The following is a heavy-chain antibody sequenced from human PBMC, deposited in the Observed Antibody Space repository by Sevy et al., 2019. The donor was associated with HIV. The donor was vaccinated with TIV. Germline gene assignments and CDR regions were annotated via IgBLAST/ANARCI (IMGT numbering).Heavy chain of an antibody. CDR3: IRSRLLGYTAMVPDY. D-gene: IGHD5-18*01. CDR1: GFPFSNFW. J-gene: IGHJ4*02. Sequence: GGSLRLSCAASGFPFSNFWMTWVRQAPGKGLEWVGFMRSKAFAGTTEYAASVKGRFTISTDDSKASAHLQMNSLRTEDTGVYYCIRSRLLGYTAMVPDYWGQGTLVTVSS. CDR2: MRSKAFAGTT. V-gene: IGHV3-49*04.